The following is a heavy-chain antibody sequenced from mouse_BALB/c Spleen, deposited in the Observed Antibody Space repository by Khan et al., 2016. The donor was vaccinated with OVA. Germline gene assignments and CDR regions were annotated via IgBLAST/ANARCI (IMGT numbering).Heavy chain of an antibody. J-gene: IGHJ3*01. V-gene: IGHV5-4*02. CDR3: ARGYYANPFAY. CDR1: GFTFSDYY. CDR2: ISDGGSYT. D-gene: IGHD2-1*01. Sequence: EVELVESGGGLVKPGGSLKLSCAASGFTFSDYYMYWVRLTPEKRLEWVATISDGGSYTYYPDSVKGRFPISRDDAKNNLYLQLSSMKYDDTAMFYCARGYYANPFAYWGQGTLVTVSA.